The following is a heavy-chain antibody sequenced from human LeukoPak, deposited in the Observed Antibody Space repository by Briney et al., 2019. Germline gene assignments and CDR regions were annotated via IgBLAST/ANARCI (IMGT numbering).Heavy chain of an antibody. CDR2: INHSGST. J-gene: IGHJ6*02. Sequence: PSETLSLTCAVSGGSFSGYYWSWIRQPPGKGLEWIGEINHSGSTNYNPSLKSRVTISVDTSKNQFSLKLSSVTAADTAVYYCARGLPYYYYYYGMDVWGQGTTVTVSS. CDR1: GGSFSGYY. CDR3: ARGLPYYYYYYGMDV. V-gene: IGHV4-34*01.